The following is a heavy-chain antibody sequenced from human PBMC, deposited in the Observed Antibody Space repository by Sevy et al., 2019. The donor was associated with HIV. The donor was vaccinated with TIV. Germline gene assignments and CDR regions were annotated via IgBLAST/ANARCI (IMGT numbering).Heavy chain of an antibody. CDR2: IKSKISGGTT. D-gene: IGHD2-21*01. J-gene: IGHJ6*02. CDR3: TTVLDSGNLPGGMDA. CDR1: GFTFNKAW. V-gene: IGHV3-15*01. Sequence: GGSLRLSCAASGFTFNKAWMSWVRQAPGKGPEWVARIKSKISGGTTDYAAPVKGRFSISRDDSKQTLFLHMDRLQSEDTGVYYCTTVLDSGNLPGGMDAWGQGTTVTVSS.